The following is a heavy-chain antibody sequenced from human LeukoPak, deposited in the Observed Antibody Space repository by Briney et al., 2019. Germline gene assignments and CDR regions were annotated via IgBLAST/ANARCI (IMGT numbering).Heavy chain of an antibody. Sequence: PGGSLRLSCAASGFTFSGNGMHWVRQAPGKGLEWLAVIWYDGNKKHYVESVQGRFTISRDNSGNTLYLQMNSLRAEDTVVYFWVRGSRFDGYCYWVDYWGQGTPVTVSS. J-gene: IGHJ4*02. CDR1: GFTFSGNG. D-gene: IGHD5-24*01. CDR3: VRGSRFDGYCYWVDY. CDR2: IWYDGNKK. V-gene: IGHV3-33*01.